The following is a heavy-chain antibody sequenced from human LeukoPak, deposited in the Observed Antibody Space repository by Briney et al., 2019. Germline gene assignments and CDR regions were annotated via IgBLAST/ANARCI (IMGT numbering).Heavy chain of an antibody. CDR2: ISVYNGNT. CDR3: AREITSWSFEY. CDR1: GYTFSRYG. J-gene: IGHJ4*02. D-gene: IGHD2-2*01. Sequence: ASVKVSCKASGYTFSRYGINWVRQAPGQGLEWMGWISVYNGNTDYSQRLQGRITMTADTSTSTAFMELTSLRSDDTAVYFCAREITSWSFEYWGQGTLVTVS. V-gene: IGHV1-18*01.